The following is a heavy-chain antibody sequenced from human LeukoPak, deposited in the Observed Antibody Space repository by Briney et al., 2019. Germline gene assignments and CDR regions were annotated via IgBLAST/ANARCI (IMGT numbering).Heavy chain of an antibody. CDR2: IHSVGHS. V-gene: IGHV4-59*08. CDR1: DDSISSFY. CDR3: ARHITNSGSAFDL. Sequence: PSETLSLTCTVSDDSISSFYWGWIRQPPGKGLDWIAYIHSVGHSNYNPSLKSRVSMSIDTSQNQFSLKVTSVTATDTAVYYCARHITNSGSAFDLWGRGTLVTVSS. J-gene: IGHJ2*01. D-gene: IGHD3-10*01.